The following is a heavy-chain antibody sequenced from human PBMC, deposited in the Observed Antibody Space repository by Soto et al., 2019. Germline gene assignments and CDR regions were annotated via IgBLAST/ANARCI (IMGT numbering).Heavy chain of an antibody. CDR1: SGSTRSGSH. CDR2: IFHTGTT. Sequence: SKTLSLTCTVSSGSTRSGSHCAWIRHPPGMRCHWVASIFHTGTTYYNPSLTSRVTISVDTSRNQFSLKLTSVTAEDTAVYYCVRGSYCSNGVRYNLGYFGPWGQGTLVTGSS. D-gene: IGHD2-8*01. V-gene: IGHV4-38-2*02. CDR3: VRGSYCSNGVRYNLGYFGP. J-gene: IGHJ5*01.